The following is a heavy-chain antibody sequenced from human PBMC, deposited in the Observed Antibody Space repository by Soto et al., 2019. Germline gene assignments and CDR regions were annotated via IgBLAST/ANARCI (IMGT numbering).Heavy chain of an antibody. CDR3: ARGACSGGRCYHPLAY. J-gene: IGHJ4*02. D-gene: IGHD2-15*01. CDR1: GFTVSSNY. CDR2: FFIDGST. V-gene: IGHV3-53*01. Sequence: GGSLRLSCAVSGFTVSSNYMNWVRQAPGKGLEWVSVFFIDGSTYYADSVKGRFTISRDNSKNTLYLQMNSLRAEDTAVYYCARGACSGGRCYHPLAYWGQGTLVTVSS.